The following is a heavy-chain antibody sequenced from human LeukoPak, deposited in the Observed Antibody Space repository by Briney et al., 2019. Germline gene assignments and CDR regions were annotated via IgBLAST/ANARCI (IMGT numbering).Heavy chain of an antibody. V-gene: IGHV3-48*01. Sequence: GGSLRLSCAASGFTFSSYSMNWVRQAPGKGLEWVSYISSSSSTIYYADSVKGRFTISRDNAKNSLYLQMNSLRAEDTAVYYCARGSSGWYPWYFDYWGQGTLVTVSS. J-gene: IGHJ4*02. D-gene: IGHD6-19*01. CDR3: ARGSSGWYPWYFDY. CDR1: GFTFSSYS. CDR2: ISSSSSTI.